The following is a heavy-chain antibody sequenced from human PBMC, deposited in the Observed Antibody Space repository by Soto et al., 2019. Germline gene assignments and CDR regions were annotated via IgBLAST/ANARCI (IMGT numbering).Heavy chain of an antibody. Sequence: QVQLQESGPGLVKPSETLSLTCTVSGGSISSYYWSWIRQPPGKGLEWIGYIYYSGSTNYNPSLKSRVTISVDTSKNQFSLKLSSVTAADTAVYYCARDRPDSGSYVYWGQGTLVTVSS. D-gene: IGHD1-26*01. CDR2: IYYSGST. J-gene: IGHJ4*02. V-gene: IGHV4-59*01. CDR1: GGSISSYY. CDR3: ARDRPDSGSYVY.